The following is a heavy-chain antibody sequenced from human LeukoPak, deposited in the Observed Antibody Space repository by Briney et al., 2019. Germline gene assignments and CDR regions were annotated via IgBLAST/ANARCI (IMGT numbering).Heavy chain of an antibody. D-gene: IGHD3-10*01. CDR1: GGSISSSSYY. V-gene: IGHV4-39*01. Sequence: SETLSLTCTVAGGSISSSSYYRGWIRQPPGKGLEWIGSIYYSGSTYYNPSLKSRVTISVDTSKNQFSLKLSSVTAADTAVYYCASLWFGELPYNWFDPWGQGTLVTVSS. CDR2: IYYSGST. CDR3: ASLWFGELPYNWFDP. J-gene: IGHJ5*02.